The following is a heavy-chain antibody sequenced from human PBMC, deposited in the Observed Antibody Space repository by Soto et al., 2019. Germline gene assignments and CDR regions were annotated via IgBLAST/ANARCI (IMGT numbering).Heavy chain of an antibody. J-gene: IGHJ6*02. CDR3: AKGAGDRLSLGMDV. Sequence: PEWSLRLSCASSVFSIIDYGMEWVRQAPGKGLEWVALISYGGSNTYYADSVKGRFTISRDNSKDTLFLQMTGLRREDTAVYYCAKGAGDRLSLGMDVWGQGTTVTVSS. CDR2: ISYGGSNT. CDR1: VFSIIDYG. D-gene: IGHD1-26*01. V-gene: IGHV3-30*18.